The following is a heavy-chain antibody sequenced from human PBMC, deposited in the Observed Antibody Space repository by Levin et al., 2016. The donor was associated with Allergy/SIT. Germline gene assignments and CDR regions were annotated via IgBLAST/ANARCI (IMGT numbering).Heavy chain of an antibody. Sequence: VRQMPGKGLEWVGRIKSKTDGGTTDYAAPVKGRFTISRDDSKNTLYLQMNSLKTEDTAVYYCTTGSFLYSSGWDYWGQGTLVTVSS. J-gene: IGHJ4*02. CDR2: IKSKTDGGTT. D-gene: IGHD6-19*01. V-gene: IGHV3-15*01. CDR3: TTGSFLYSSGWDY.